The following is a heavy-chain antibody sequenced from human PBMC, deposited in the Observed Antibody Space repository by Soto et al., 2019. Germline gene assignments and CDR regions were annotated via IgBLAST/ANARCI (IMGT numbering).Heavy chain of an antibody. CDR1: GGSFSGYY. V-gene: IGHV4-34*01. CDR2: INHSGST. J-gene: IGHJ5*02. Sequence: PSETLSLTCAVYGGSFSGYYWSWIRQPPGKGLEWIGEINHSGSTNYNPSLKSRVTISVDTSKNQFSLKLSSVTAADTAVYYCARIGAIVVVPAATRYGWFDPWGQGTLVTVSS. D-gene: IGHD2-2*01. CDR3: ARIGAIVVVPAATRYGWFDP.